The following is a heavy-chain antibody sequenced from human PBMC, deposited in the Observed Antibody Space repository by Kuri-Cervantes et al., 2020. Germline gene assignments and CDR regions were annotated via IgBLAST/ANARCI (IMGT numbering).Heavy chain of an antibody. CDR3: AKDLIAAAGTGYYYYYYGMDV. CDR2: ISWNSGSI. Sequence: SLKISWAASGFTFDDYAMHWVRQAPGKGLEWVSGISWNSGSIGYADSVKGRFTISRDNAKNSLYLQMNSLRAEDTALYYCAKDLIAAAGTGYYYYYYGMDVWGQGTTVTVSS. D-gene: IGHD6-13*01. CDR1: GFTFDDYA. J-gene: IGHJ6*02. V-gene: IGHV3-9*01.